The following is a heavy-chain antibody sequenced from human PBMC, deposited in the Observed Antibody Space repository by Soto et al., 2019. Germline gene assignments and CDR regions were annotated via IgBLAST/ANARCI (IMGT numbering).Heavy chain of an antibody. Sequence: VQLVQSGAEVKKPGASVKVSCKASGYTFTSYDSNWVRQATGQGLEWIGWMNPNSANTGYAQKFQGRVTMTRNTSISTAYMELSSLRSEDRAVYYCARVRRVYCSGGSCYCFGYWGQGTLVTVSS. CDR1: GYTFTSYD. V-gene: IGHV1-8*01. CDR2: MNPNSANT. D-gene: IGHD2-15*01. J-gene: IGHJ4*02. CDR3: ARVRRVYCSGGSCYCFGY.